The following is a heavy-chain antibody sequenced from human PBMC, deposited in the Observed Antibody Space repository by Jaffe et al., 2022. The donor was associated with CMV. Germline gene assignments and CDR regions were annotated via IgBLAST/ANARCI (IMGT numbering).Heavy chain of an antibody. CDR3: AADLSYDFWSGYYTDPATEYFQH. D-gene: IGHD3-3*01. CDR2: IVVGSGNT. J-gene: IGHJ1*01. V-gene: IGHV1-58*01. Sequence: QMQLVQSGPEVKKPGTSVKVSCKASGFTFTSSAVQWVRQARGQRLEWIGWIVVGSGNTNYAQKFQERVTITRDMSTSTAYMELSSLRSEDTAVYYCAADLSYDFWSGYYTDPATEYFQHWGQGTLVTVSS. CDR1: GFTFTSSA.